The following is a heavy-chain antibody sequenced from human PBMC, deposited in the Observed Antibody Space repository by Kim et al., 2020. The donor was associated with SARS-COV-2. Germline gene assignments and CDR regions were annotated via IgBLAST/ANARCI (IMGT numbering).Heavy chain of an antibody. J-gene: IGHJ4*02. CDR2: IYYDGSNT. CDR1: EFTFSNFG. V-gene: IGHV3-33*01. CDR3: ARDHKDDGSGYYSGLDY. D-gene: IGHD3-22*01. Sequence: GGSLRLSCAASEFTFSNFGMHWVRQAPGKGLEWVAGIYYDGSNTYYADSVKGRFIISRDNSKNTLYLQMNSLRAEDTAVYYCARDHKDDGSGYYSGLDYWGQGTLVTVSS.